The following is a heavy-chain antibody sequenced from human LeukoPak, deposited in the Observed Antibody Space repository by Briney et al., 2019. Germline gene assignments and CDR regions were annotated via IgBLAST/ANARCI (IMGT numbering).Heavy chain of an antibody. CDR3: ARDRVSSGWYWFDP. J-gene: IGHJ5*02. CDR1: GGTFSSYA. D-gene: IGHD6-19*01. Sequence: SVKVSCKASGGTFSSYAISWVRQAPGQGLEWGGGIIPIFGTANYAHKFQGRVTITADESTSTAYMELSSLRSEDTAVYYCARDRVSSGWYWFDPWGQGTLVTVSS. V-gene: IGHV1-69*13. CDR2: IIPIFGTA.